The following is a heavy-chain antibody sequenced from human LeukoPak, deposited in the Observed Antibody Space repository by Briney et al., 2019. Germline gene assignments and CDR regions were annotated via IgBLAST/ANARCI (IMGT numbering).Heavy chain of an antibody. Sequence: GESLKISCKGSGYSFTNYWIAWVRQMPGKGLEWMGIIYPGDSETRYSPSFRGQVTISADKSISTAYLQWSSLKASDTAMYYCARAAFCSGGSCYSGSWFDPWGQGTLVTDSS. CDR3: ARAAFCSGGSCYSGSWFDP. V-gene: IGHV5-51*01. D-gene: IGHD2-15*01. CDR1: GYSFTNYW. CDR2: IYPGDSET. J-gene: IGHJ5*02.